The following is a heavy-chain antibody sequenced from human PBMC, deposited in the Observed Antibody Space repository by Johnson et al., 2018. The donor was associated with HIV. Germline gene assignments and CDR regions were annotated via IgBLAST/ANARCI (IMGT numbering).Heavy chain of an antibody. Sequence: QVQLVESGGGLVQPGGSLRLSCAASGFTFSSYWMSWVRQAPGKGLEWVAVIWYDGSNKYYADSVTGRFTIARDNSKNTRYLQLNSLRAEDTAVYYCAKGYSGYDYYAFDIWGQGTMVTVSS. V-gene: IGHV3-33*06. D-gene: IGHD5-12*01. CDR1: GFTFSSYW. J-gene: IGHJ3*02. CDR2: IWYDGSNK. CDR3: AKGYSGYDYYAFDI.